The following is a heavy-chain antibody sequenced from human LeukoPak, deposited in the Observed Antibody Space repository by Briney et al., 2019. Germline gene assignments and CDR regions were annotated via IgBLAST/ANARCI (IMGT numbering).Heavy chain of an antibody. D-gene: IGHD2-15*01. J-gene: IGHJ4*02. V-gene: IGHV3-30-3*01. CDR2: ISYDGSHK. CDR1: GFTFSNYA. CDR3: TRGLGKYCSGGSCYSTVGFDY. Sequence: GGSLRLSCAASGFTFSNYAIHWVRQAPGKGLEWVAVISYDGSHKYYADSVKGRFTISRDNSKNTLYLQINSLSAEDTAVYYCTRGLGKYCSGGSCYSTVGFDYWGQGTLVTVSS.